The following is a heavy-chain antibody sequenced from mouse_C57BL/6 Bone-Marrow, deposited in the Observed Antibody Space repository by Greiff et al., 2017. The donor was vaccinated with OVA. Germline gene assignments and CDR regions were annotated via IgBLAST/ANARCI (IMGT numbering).Heavy chain of an antibody. Sequence: EVQLQQSGPELVKPGASVKISCKASGYTFTDYYMNWVKQSHGKSLEWIGDINPNTGGTSYNQKFKGKATLTVDKSSRTAYMELRSLTSEDSAVYYCASSLDSSGYVGFAYWGQGTLVTVSA. CDR3: ASSLDSSGYVGFAY. CDR2: INPNTGGT. D-gene: IGHD3-2*02. CDR1: GYTFTDYY. J-gene: IGHJ3*01. V-gene: IGHV1-26*01.